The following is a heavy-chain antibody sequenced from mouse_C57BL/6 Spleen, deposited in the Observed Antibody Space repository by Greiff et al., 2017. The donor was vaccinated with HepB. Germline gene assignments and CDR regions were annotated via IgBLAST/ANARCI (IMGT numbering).Heavy chain of an antibody. V-gene: IGHV5-9-1*02. CDR1: GFTFSSYA. CDR3: TRDLAGFAY. Sequence: EVKLQESGAGLVKPGGSLKLSCAASGFTFSSYAMSWVRQTPEKRLEWVAYISSGGDYIYYADTVKGRFTISRDNARNTLYLQMSSLKSEDTAMYYCTRDLAGFAYWGQGTLVTVSA. J-gene: IGHJ3*01. CDR2: ISSGGDYI.